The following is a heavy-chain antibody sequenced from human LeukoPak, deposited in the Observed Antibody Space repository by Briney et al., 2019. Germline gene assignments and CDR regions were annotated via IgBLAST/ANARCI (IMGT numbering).Heavy chain of an antibody. J-gene: IGHJ3*02. Sequence: PGGSLRLSCAASGFTVSSNYMSWVRQAPGKGLEWVSVIYSGGGTYYADSVKGRLTISRDNSKNTLYLQMNSLRAEDTAVYYCARAPYSSGPGAFDIWGQGTMVTVSS. V-gene: IGHV3-53*01. CDR2: IYSGGGT. CDR1: GFTVSSNY. CDR3: ARAPYSSGPGAFDI. D-gene: IGHD6-19*01.